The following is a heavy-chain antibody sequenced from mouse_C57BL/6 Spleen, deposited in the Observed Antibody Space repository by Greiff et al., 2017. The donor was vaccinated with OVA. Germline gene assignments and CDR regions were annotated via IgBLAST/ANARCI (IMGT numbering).Heavy chain of an antibody. CDR3: ARAFLITTVKAMDY. V-gene: IGHV1-69*01. Sequence: QVQLQQPGAELVMPGASVKLSCKASGYTFTSYWMHWVKQRPGQGLEWIGEIDPSDSYTNYNQKFKGKSTLTVDKSSSTAYMQLSSLTSEDSAVYYCARAFLITTVKAMDYWGQGTSVTVSS. CDR2: IDPSDSYT. D-gene: IGHD1-1*01. J-gene: IGHJ4*01. CDR1: GYTFTSYW.